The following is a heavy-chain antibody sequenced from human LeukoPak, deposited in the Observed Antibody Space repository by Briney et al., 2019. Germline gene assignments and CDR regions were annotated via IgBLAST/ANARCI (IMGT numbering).Heavy chain of an antibody. CDR1: GGSFSGYY. Sequence: SETLSLTCAVYGGSFSGYYWSWIRQPPGKGLEWIAEISHSGSTNYNPSLKSRVTISVDTSKNQFSLKLSSVTAADTAVYYCARRVSSSWYMIPFDYWGQGTLVTVSS. CDR3: ARRVSSSWYMIPFDY. D-gene: IGHD6-13*01. J-gene: IGHJ4*02. CDR2: ISHSGST. V-gene: IGHV4-34*01.